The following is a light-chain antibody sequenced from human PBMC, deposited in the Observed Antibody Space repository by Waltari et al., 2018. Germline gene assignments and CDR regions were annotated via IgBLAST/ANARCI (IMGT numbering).Light chain of an antibody. J-gene: IGLJ3*02. CDR2: DVN. CDR1: SSDVGGYTY. CDR3: CSYAGSYTWV. V-gene: IGLV2-11*01. Sequence: QSALTQPRSVSGSPGQSVTISCTGTSSDVGGYTYVSWYQQHPGKAPKLMIYDVNKRPSGVPYRFSGSKSGNTASLTISGLQTEDEADYYCCSYAGSYTWVFGGGTKLTVL.